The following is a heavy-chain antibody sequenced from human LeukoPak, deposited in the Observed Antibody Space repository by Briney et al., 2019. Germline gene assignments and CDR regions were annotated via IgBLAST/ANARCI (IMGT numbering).Heavy chain of an antibody. D-gene: IGHD6-13*01. J-gene: IGHJ4*02. CDR2: ISHSGST. CDR1: GGSISNYY. V-gene: IGHV4-34*01. CDR3: ARAWYSSSWYAY. Sequence: PSETLSLTCTVSGGSISNYYWSWIRQPPGKGLEWIGEISHSGSTNYNPSLKSRVTISVDTSKNQFSLKLSSVTAADTAVYYCARAWYSSSWYAYWGQGTLVTVSS.